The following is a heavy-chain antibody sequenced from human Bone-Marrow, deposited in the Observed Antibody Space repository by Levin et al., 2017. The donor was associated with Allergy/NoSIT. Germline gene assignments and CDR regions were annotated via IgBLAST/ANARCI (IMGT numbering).Heavy chain of an antibody. V-gene: IGHV3-11*03. Sequence: GGSLRLSCAASGFTFSNFYLNWVRQAPGKGLEWVAYISSVNDYTNYADSVKGRFTISRDNAKNSLYLQMNSLRVEDTAVYYCARSDYYDSSGYRLFDHWGQGTLVTVSS. CDR1: GFTFSNFY. CDR3: ARSDYYDSSGYRLFDH. CDR2: ISSVNDYT. D-gene: IGHD3-22*01. J-gene: IGHJ5*02.